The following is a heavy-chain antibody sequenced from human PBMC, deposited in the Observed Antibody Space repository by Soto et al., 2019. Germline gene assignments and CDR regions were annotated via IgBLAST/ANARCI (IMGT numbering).Heavy chain of an antibody. D-gene: IGHD6-19*01. V-gene: IGHV1-69*13. J-gene: IGHJ5*02. CDR3: ARDERQQWLVHWFDP. CDR2: IIPIFGTA. CDR1: GGTFSSYA. Sequence: SVKVSCKASGGTFSSYAIRWVRQAPGQGLEWMGGIIPIFGTANYAQKFQGRVTITADESTSTAYMELSSLRSEDTAVYYCARDERQQWLVHWFDPWGQGTLVTVSS.